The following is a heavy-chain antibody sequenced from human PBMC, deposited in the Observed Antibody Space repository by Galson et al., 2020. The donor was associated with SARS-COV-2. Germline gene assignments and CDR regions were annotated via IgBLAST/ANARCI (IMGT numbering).Heavy chain of an antibody. CDR2: IKQDGSEK. Sequence: GGSLRLSCAASGFTFSSYWMSWVRQAPGKGLEWVANIKQDGSEKYYVDSVKGRFTISRDNAKNSLYLQMNSLRAEDTAVYYCASNYGDPRSAVGYFDYWGQGTLVTVSS. D-gene: IGHD4-17*01. CDR3: ASNYGDPRSAVGYFDY. J-gene: IGHJ4*02. V-gene: IGHV3-7*01. CDR1: GFTFSSYW.